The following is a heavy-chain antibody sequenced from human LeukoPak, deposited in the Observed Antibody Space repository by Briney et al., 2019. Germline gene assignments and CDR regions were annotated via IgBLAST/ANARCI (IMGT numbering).Heavy chain of an antibody. D-gene: IGHD6-19*01. J-gene: IGHJ6*02. CDR2: IYYSGST. CDR3: ARHDREAVAGSYYYYGMDV. Sequence: SETLSLTCTVSGGSISSYYWSWIRQPPGKGLEWIGYIYYSGSTNYNPSLKGRVTISVDTSKNQFSLKLSSVTAAGTAVYYCARHDREAVAGSYYYYGMDVWGQGTTVTVS. CDR1: GGSISSYY. V-gene: IGHV4-59*08.